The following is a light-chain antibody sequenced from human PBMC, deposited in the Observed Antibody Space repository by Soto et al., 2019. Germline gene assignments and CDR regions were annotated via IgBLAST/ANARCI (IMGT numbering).Light chain of an antibody. CDR1: QSVSSY. V-gene: IGKV3-11*01. CDR2: DAS. J-gene: IGKJ1*01. Sequence: EIVLTQSPATLSLSPFECSSLXSRSSQSVSSYLAWYQQKPGQAPRLLIYDASSRATGIPDRFSGGGSGTDFTLTISRLEPEDFAVYYCQHFVNSLTWTFGQGTKVDIK. CDR3: QHFVNSLTWT.